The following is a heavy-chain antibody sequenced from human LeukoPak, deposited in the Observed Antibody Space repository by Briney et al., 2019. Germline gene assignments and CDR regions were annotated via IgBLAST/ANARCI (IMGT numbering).Heavy chain of an antibody. V-gene: IGHV3-53*01. D-gene: IGHD3-16*01. CDR2: MQSGGST. CDR1: GFTFSSYA. Sequence: GSLRLSCAASGFTFSSYAMSWVRQAPGKGLEWVSVMQSGGSTYYADSVKGRFTISRDNSKNTLYLQMNSLRVEDTAVYYCARDGGAGWYFDLWGRGTLVTVSS. J-gene: IGHJ2*01. CDR3: ARDGGAGWYFDL.